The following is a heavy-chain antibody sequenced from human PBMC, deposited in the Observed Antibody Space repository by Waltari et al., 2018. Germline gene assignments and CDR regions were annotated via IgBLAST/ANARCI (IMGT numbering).Heavy chain of an antibody. D-gene: IGHD3-10*01. CDR1: GYPFTSYA. Sequence: QVQLVQSGAAVQKPGSSVKVSCKASGYPFTSYAIHLVRQDPGQRLEWMGWINAGNGNTKYSQEFQGRVTITRDTSASTAYMELSSLRSEDMAVYYCARADKAYGSGSSFDYWGQGTLVTVSS. V-gene: IGHV1-3*03. J-gene: IGHJ4*02. CDR3: ARADKAYGSGSSFDY. CDR2: INAGNGNT.